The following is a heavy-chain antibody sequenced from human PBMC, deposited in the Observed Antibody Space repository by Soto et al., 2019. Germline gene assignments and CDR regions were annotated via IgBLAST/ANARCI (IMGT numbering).Heavy chain of an antibody. V-gene: IGHV3-7*03. J-gene: IGHJ6*02. CDR2: IKQDGSEK. D-gene: IGHD2-21*01. CDR1: GFTFSSYW. Sequence: GGSLRLSCAASGFTFSSYWMSWVRQAPGKGLEWVANIKQDGSEKYYVDSVKGRFTISRDNAKNSLYLQMNSLRAEDTAVYYCAREPYSPNYYYYGTDVWGQGTTVTVSS. CDR3: AREPYSPNYYYYGTDV.